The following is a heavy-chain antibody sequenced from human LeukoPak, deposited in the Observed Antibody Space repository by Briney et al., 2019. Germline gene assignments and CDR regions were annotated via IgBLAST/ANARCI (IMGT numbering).Heavy chain of an antibody. CDR1: GFTFSSYA. Sequence: GGSLRLSCAASGFTFSSYAMHWVRQAPGKGLEWVAVISYDGSNKYYADSVKGRFTISRDNSKNTLYLQMNSLRAEDTAVYYCARDKPPGYYDSLQYYFDYWGQGTLVTVSS. CDR2: ISYDGSNK. J-gene: IGHJ4*02. V-gene: IGHV3-30-3*01. D-gene: IGHD3-3*01. CDR3: ARDKPPGYYDSLQYYFDY.